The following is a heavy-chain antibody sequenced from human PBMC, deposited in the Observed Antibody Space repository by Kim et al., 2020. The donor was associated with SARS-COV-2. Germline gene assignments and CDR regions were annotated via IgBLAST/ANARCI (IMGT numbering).Heavy chain of an antibody. CDR3: AKGDEYYYDSSGYYLDY. CDR1: GFTFSSYA. V-gene: IGHV3-23*01. Sequence: GGSLRLSCAASGFTFSSYAMSWVRQAPGKGLEWVSAISGSGGSTYYADSVKGRFTISRDNSKNTLYLQMNSLRAEDTAVYYCAKGDEYYYDSSGYYLDYWGQGTLVTVSS. D-gene: IGHD3-22*01. J-gene: IGHJ4*02. CDR2: ISGSGGST.